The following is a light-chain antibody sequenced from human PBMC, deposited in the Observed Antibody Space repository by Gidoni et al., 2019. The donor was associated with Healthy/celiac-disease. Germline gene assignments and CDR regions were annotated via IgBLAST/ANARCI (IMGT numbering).Light chain of an antibody. J-gene: IGKJ2*01. CDR2: DAS. CDR1: QSISSW. CDR3: QQYNSYPVT. Sequence: DIQMTQSPSTLSASVGDRVPITCRASQSISSWLAWYQQKPGKAPKLLIYDASSLESGAPSRFSGSGSGTEFTLTISSLQPDDFATYYCQQYNSYPVTFGQGTKLEIK. V-gene: IGKV1-5*01.